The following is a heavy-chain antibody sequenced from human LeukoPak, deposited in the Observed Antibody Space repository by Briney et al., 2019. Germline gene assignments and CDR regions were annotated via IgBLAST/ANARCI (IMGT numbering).Heavy chain of an antibody. J-gene: IGHJ4*02. CDR2: MSSSGNVK. CDR3: ARSPFGAHSSYFDY. Sequence: GGSLRLSCEASGFTFSDYEMNWVRQPPGKGLEWVSYMSSSGNVKYYADSVKGRFTISRDNSKNTLYLQMSSLRAEDTAVYYCARSPFGAHSSYFDYWGQGTLVTVSS. CDR1: GFTFSDYE. D-gene: IGHD2/OR15-2a*01. V-gene: IGHV3-48*03.